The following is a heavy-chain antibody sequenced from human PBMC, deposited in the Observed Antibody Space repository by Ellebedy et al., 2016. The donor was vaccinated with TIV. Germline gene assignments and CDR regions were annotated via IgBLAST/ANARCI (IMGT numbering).Heavy chain of an antibody. J-gene: IGHJ6*03. CDR3: ARVGNKPYYYYYYMDV. CDR2: IIPIFGTA. V-gene: IGHV1-69*13. D-gene: IGHD1/OR15-1a*01. Sequence: SVKVSXXASGGTFSSYAISWVRQAPGQGLEWMGGIIPIFGTANYAQKFQGRVTIAADESTSTAYMELSSLRSEDTAVYYCARVGNKPYYYYYYMDVWGKGTTVTVSS. CDR1: GGTFSSYA.